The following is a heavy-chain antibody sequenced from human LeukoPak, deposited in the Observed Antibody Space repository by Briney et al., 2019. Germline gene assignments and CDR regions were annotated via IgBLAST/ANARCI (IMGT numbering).Heavy chain of an antibody. J-gene: IGHJ4*02. V-gene: IGHV3-23*01. CDR3: AKRDGTRQYYFDY. D-gene: IGHD6-25*01. Sequence: GGSLRLSCAASGFTVSSNYMSWVRQAPGKGLEWVSVISAGSTSIHYTDSVKGRFTISRDNSKNTLYLQMNSLRAEDTALYYCAKRDGTRQYYFDYWGQGTLVTVSS. CDR2: ISAGSTSI. CDR1: GFTVSSNY.